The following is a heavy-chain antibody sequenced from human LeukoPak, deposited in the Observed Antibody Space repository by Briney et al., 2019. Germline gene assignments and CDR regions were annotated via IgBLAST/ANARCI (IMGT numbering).Heavy chain of an antibody. CDR3: AREGGFYRPLDY. J-gene: IGHJ4*02. D-gene: IGHD3-3*01. CDR2: VHYSGST. Sequence: SETLSLTCTVSGGYISNYYWNWIRQSPGKGLEWIGSVHYSGSTNYRPSLKSRVVISVDTSRNQLSLKMTSVTAADTAVYYCAREGGFYRPLDYSGQGTLVTVSS. V-gene: IGHV4-59*01. CDR1: GGYISNYY.